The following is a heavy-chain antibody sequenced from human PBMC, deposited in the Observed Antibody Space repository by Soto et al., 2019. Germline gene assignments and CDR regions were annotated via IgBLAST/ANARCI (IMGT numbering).Heavy chain of an antibody. CDR3: ATGVIWIGYFTVDS. CDR2: FIPVYRTL. D-gene: IGHD3-3*01. Sequence: ASVKVSCKASGGRIGKSAINWVRQTPGQGLEWLGGFIPVYRTLNYAQKFQGRVTITADESTGTAYMTLSSLASDDTAVYYCATGVIWIGYFTVDSWGQGTRVTVSS. V-gene: IGHV1-69*13. CDR1: GGRIGKSA. J-gene: IGHJ4*02.